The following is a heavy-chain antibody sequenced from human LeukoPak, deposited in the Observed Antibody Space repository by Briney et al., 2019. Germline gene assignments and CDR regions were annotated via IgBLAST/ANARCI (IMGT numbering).Heavy chain of an antibody. J-gene: IGHJ4*02. CDR3: TRDPFSSGWSDS. CDR1: GYSISSGFY. CDR2: IYHIGSV. Sequence: PSETLSLTCEVSGYSISSGFYWGWIRQTPGKGLEWIGSIYHIGSVFYNPSLRSRVNISVDTSKNQFSLNLISVTAAGTALYFCTRDPFSSGWSDSWGPGILVTVAS. V-gene: IGHV4-38-2*02. D-gene: IGHD6-19*01.